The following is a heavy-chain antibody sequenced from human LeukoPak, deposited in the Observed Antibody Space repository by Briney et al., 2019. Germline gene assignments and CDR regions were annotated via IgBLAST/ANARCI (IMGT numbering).Heavy chain of an antibody. CDR1: GFTFSTFA. J-gene: IGHJ4*02. V-gene: IGHV3-23*01. CDR3: AKNKGAGSYYGYSFDY. Sequence: GGSLRLSCAASGFTFSTFAMSWVRQAPGKGLEWVSMISGSGGGTYYADSVKGRFTISRDSSKNTLYLQMSSLRAEDTAIYFCAKNKGAGSYYGYSFDYWGQGTLVTVSS. D-gene: IGHD1-26*01. CDR2: ISGSGGGT.